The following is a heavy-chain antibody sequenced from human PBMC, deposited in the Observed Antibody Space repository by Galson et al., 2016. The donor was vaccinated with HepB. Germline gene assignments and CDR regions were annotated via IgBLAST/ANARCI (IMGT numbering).Heavy chain of an antibody. CDR1: GYTFTSYG. J-gene: IGHJ4*02. V-gene: IGHV1-18*01. Sequence: SVKVSCKASGYTFTSYGFSWVRQAPGQGLEWMGWISDSNGNTNYAQKFQDRVTMTTDTSTSTAYMNLRSLRSDDTAVYYCARVSGLTLHLGYYFDYWGQGTLVTVSS. CDR2: ISDSNGNT. CDR3: ARVSGLTLHLGYYFDY. D-gene: IGHD3-16*01.